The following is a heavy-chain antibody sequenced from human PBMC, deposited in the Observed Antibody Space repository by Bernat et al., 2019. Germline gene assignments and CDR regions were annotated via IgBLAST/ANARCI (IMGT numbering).Heavy chain of an antibody. J-gene: IGHJ4*02. CDR1: GYSFTSYW. D-gene: IGHD4-17*01. Sequence: EVQLVQSGAEVKKPGESLKISCKGSGYSFTSYWIGWVRQMTGKGLEWMGIIYPGDSDTIYSPSFPGQVTISADKSISTAYLQLGSLKASDTAMYYCARHAYGDYSPSFDYWGQGTLVTVSS. CDR3: ARHAYGDYSPSFDY. CDR2: IYPGDSDT. V-gene: IGHV5-51*01.